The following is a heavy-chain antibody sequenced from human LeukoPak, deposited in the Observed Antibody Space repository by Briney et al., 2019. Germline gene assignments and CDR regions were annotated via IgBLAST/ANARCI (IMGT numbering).Heavy chain of an antibody. J-gene: IGHJ3*02. V-gene: IGHV3-21*01. Sequence: PGGSLRLSCAASGFTFSSYSMNWVRQAPGKGLEWVSSISSSSSYIYYADSVEGRFTISRDNAKNSLYLQMNSLRAEDTAVYYCARGGIAAAGTDNAFDIWGQGTMVTVSS. CDR2: ISSSSSYI. CDR1: GFTFSSYS. D-gene: IGHD6-13*01. CDR3: ARGGIAAAGTDNAFDI.